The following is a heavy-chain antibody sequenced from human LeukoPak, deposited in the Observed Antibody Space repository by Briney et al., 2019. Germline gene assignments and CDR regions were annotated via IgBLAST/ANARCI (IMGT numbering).Heavy chain of an antibody. V-gene: IGHV3-66*01. Sequence: QSGGSLRLSCAASGFTVSNNYLSWVRQAPGKGLEWVSVIYSDGTTYYTDSVKGRFTISRDNSKNTLYLQMNSLRAEDTAVYYCARGVVAYWGQGTLVTVSS. CDR2: IYSDGTT. D-gene: IGHD2-15*01. CDR1: GFTVSNNY. J-gene: IGHJ4*02. CDR3: ARGVVAY.